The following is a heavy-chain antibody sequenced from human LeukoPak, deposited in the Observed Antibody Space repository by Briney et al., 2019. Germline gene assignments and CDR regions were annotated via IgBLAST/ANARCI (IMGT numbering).Heavy chain of an antibody. V-gene: IGHV1-2*02. CDR1: GYTFTGYY. CDR3: AKADGYYYYMDV. D-gene: IGHD5-24*01. CDR2: INPNSGGT. J-gene: IGHJ6*03. Sequence: ASVKVSCKASGYTFTGYYMHWVRQAPGQGLEWMGWINPNSGGTNYAQKFQGRVTMTRDTSISTAYMELSRLRSDDTAVYYSAKADGYYYYMDVWGKGTTVTVSS.